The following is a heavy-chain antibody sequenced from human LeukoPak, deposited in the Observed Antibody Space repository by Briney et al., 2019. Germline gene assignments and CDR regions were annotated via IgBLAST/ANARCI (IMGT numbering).Heavy chain of an antibody. CDR3: ARSPYYYDSSGYYYNYYFDY. Sequence: SETLSLTCTVSGVSISTSRYYWGWIRQPPGKGLEWIGNIYYTGPTYYNASLESRVTILLDTSKNQFFLKLNSVTAADTAVYYCARSPYYYDSSGYYYNYYFDYWGQGTLVTVSS. CDR1: GVSISTSRYY. CDR2: IYYTGPT. D-gene: IGHD3-22*01. J-gene: IGHJ4*02. V-gene: IGHV4-39*01.